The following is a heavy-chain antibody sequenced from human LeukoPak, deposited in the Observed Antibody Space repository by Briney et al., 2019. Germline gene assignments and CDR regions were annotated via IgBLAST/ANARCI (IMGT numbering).Heavy chain of an antibody. Sequence: GGSLRLSCAASGFTFSGYSMHWVRQAPGKGLEWLSYITTTSSTTYHIDSVEGRFTISRDNARNSLYLQMNSLRAEDTAVYYCASGPTPGVAAAADYWGQGTLVTGSS. D-gene: IGHD6-13*01. J-gene: IGHJ4*02. CDR2: ITTTSSTT. CDR3: ASGPTPGVAAAADY. V-gene: IGHV3-48*01. CDR1: GFTFSGYS.